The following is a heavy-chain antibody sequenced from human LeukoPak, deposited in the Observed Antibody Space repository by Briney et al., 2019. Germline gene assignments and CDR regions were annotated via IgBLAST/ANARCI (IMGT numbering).Heavy chain of an antibody. D-gene: IGHD3-16*01. J-gene: IGHJ4*02. CDR1: GGSVSRGYYY. CDR2: IYYSGST. Sequence: SETLSLTCTVSGGSVSRGYYYWSWIRQSPGKGLEWIGNIYYSGSTNYNPSLKSRVTISSDTSKNQFSLKLSSVTAADTAVYFCTRDRGWGVLDFWGQGTLVTVSS. CDR3: TRDRGWGVLDF. V-gene: IGHV4-61*01.